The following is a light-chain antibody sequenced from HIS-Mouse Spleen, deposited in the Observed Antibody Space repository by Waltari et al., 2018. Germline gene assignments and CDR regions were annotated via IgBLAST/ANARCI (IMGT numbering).Light chain of an antibody. CDR2: EGS. CDR3: CSYAGSSTVV. J-gene: IGLJ2*01. V-gene: IGLV2-23*01. Sequence: QSALTQPASVSGSPGQSITISCTGTSSDVGSYHLVSWYHPHPGKAPKLMIYEGSKRPSGVSNRFSGSKSGNTASLTISGLQAEDEADYYCCSYAGSSTVVFGGGTKLTVL. CDR1: SSDVGSYHL.